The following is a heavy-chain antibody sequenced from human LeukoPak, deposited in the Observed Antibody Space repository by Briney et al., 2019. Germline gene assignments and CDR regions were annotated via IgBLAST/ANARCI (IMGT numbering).Heavy chain of an antibody. V-gene: IGHV5-51*01. CDR2: IYPGVSET. CDR1: GYIFTSYW. D-gene: IGHD3-10*01. Sequence: GSLKISCKGSGYIFTSYWIGWVRQMPGKGLEWLGIIYPGVSETRYSPSFEGQVTISADKSISTAYLQWSSLKASDTAMYYCATVGYGSGSYPNNWFDPWGQGTLVTVSS. CDR3: ATVGYGSGSYPNNWFDP. J-gene: IGHJ5*02.